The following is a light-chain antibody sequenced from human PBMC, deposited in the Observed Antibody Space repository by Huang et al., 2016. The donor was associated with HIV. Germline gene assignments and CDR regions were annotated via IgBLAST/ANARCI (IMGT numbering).Light chain of an antibody. Sequence: IRITQSPSSLSASTGDKVSITCRASQDINNYLACYQQKPGKPPSLLIYATSTLQRGVPSRFCGSGSGTDFTLNITHLQSEDFATYYCQQYYSFPLTFGQGSQVEV. J-gene: IGKJ1*01. CDR3: QQYYSFPLT. CDR1: QDINNY. CDR2: ATS. V-gene: IGKV1-8*01.